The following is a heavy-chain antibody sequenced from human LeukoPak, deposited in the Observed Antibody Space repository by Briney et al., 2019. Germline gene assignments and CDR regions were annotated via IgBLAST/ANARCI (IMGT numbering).Heavy chain of an antibody. CDR3: ARETMVRGVTIDY. D-gene: IGHD3-10*01. CDR1: GFTFSSYG. Sequence: PGGSLRLSCAASGFTFSSYGMHWVRQAPGKGLEWVAVISYDGSNKYYADSVKGRFTISRDNSKNTLYLQMNSLRAEDTAVYYCARETMVRGVTIDYWGQGTLVTVSS. CDR2: ISYDGSNK. V-gene: IGHV3-30*03. J-gene: IGHJ4*02.